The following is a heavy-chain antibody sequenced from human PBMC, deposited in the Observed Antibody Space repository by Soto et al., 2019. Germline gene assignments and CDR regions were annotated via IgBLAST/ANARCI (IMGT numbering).Heavy chain of an antibody. CDR2: ISGDGSIK. CDR1: GFVFSGYV. Sequence: GGSLRLSCEASGFVFSGYVMSWVRQAPGQGLEWVSAISGDGSIKYYADSVKYRFSISRHNFMSTLKLQMNSPRAEDAAVYFYTTGPYCTGCRGYPDYFQHWGQGTQVTVSS. D-gene: IGHD2-8*02. V-gene: IGHV3-23*01. CDR3: TTGPYCTGCRGYPDYFQH. J-gene: IGHJ1*01.